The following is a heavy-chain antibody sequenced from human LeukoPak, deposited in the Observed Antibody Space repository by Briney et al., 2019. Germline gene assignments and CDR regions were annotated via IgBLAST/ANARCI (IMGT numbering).Heavy chain of an antibody. V-gene: IGHV3-64D*06. CDR3: VRSRIPGWFDP. J-gene: IGHJ5*02. CDR2: ISSNGGSK. D-gene: IGHD1-14*01. Sequence: GGSLRLSCSASGFTFSSYAMHWVRQAPGKGLEYVSAISSNGGSKYYADSVKGRFTISRDNSKNTLYLQMSSLRAEDTAVYYCVRSRIPGWFDPWGQGTLVTVSS. CDR1: GFTFSSYA.